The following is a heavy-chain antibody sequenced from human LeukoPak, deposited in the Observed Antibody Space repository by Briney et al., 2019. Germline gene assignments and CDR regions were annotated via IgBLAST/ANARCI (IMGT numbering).Heavy chain of an antibody. J-gene: IGHJ5*02. CDR1: GDSITSNY. D-gene: IGHD1-1*01. V-gene: IGHV4-59*08. CDR2: ISYSGST. CDR3: ARQYTSTFRGVRIDWFDP. Sequence: PSETLSLTCTVSGDSITSNYWSWIRQAPGKGLELIGYISYSGSTNYSPSLKSRVTISVDTSRNQFSLTLSSVTAADTAVYYCARQYTSTFRGVRIDWFDPWGQGTLVTVSS.